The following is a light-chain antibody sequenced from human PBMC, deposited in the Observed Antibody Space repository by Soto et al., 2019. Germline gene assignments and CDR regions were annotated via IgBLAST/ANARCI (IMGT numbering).Light chain of an antibody. Sequence: IQMTQSPSSLSASVGDRVTITCRASQSINSYLNWYQQKPGKAPDLLIYATSTLQSGVPSRFSGSGSGTDFTLTISSLQPEDFATYYCQQSYSILWTFGQGTKVDI. V-gene: IGKV1-39*01. CDR1: QSINSY. J-gene: IGKJ1*01. CDR3: QQSYSILWT. CDR2: ATS.